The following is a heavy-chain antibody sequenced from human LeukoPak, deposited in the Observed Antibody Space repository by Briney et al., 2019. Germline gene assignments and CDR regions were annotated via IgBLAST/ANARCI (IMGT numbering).Heavy chain of an antibody. V-gene: IGHV3-21*01. CDR2: ITSSSSYI. Sequence: GGSLRLSCAASGFTFSRYSMNWVRQAPGKGLEWVSSITSSSSYIYYADSVKGRFTISRDNAKNSLYLQMNSLRAEDTAVHYCARVRYDSSGYYSLSDYWGQGTLVTVSS. D-gene: IGHD3-22*01. J-gene: IGHJ4*02. CDR1: GFTFSRYS. CDR3: ARVRYDSSGYYSLSDY.